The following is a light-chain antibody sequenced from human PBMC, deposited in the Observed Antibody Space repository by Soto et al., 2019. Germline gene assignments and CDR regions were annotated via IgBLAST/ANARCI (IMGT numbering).Light chain of an antibody. CDR3: QSYDNSLSGSL. CDR1: SSNIGAGFD. J-gene: IGLJ2*01. CDR2: DNN. Sequence: QPVLTQPPSLSGAPGQRVTISCTGSSSNIGAGFDVHWYQHLPGTAPKLLIYDNNSRPSGVPDRFSGSKSGTSASLAITGLQAEDEADYYCQSYDNSLSGSLFGGGTKLTVL. V-gene: IGLV1-40*01.